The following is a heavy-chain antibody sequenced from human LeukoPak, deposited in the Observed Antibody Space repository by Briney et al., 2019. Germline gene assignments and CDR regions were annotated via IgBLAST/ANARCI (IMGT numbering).Heavy chain of an antibody. CDR1: GYTFTGYY. CDR2: INPNSGGT. D-gene: IGHD2-2*01. Sequence: ASVKVSCKASGYTFTGYYMHWVRQAPGQGLEWMGWINPNSGGTNYAQKFQGWVTMTRDTSISTAYMELSRLRSDDTAVYYCARSSKECSSTSCYPGDYWGQGTLVTVSS. J-gene: IGHJ4*02. CDR3: ARSSKECSSTSCYPGDY. V-gene: IGHV1-2*04.